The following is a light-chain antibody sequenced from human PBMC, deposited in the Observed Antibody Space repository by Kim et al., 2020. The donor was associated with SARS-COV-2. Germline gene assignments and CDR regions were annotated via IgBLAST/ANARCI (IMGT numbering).Light chain of an antibody. Sequence: SASGGDRVTITCRTSRSIDKYLTWYQQRPGKAPKLLIYAASSLQSGVPSRFSGSGSETEFTLTISSLQPEDFATYFCQQAYSSPPAFGQGTKLEI. CDR1: RSIDKY. J-gene: IGKJ2*01. CDR3: QQAYSSPPA. V-gene: IGKV1-39*01. CDR2: AAS.